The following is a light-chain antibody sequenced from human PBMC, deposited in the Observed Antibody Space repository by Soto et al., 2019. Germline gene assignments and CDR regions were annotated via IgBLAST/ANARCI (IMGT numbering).Light chain of an antibody. CDR2: GAS. V-gene: IGKV3-20*01. CDR1: QSVSSSY. Sequence: IVLTQSPGTLSLSPGEGATLSCRASQSVSSSYLAWYQQKPGQAPRLLIYGASSRATGIPDRFSGSGSGTDFTLTISRLEPEDFAVYYCQQYGSSPTTFGQGTRLEIK. J-gene: IGKJ5*01. CDR3: QQYGSSPTT.